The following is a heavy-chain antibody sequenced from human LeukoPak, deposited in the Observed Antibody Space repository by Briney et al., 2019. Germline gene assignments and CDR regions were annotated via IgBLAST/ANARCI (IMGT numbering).Heavy chain of an antibody. J-gene: IGHJ6*03. V-gene: IGHV4-39*01. CDR3: ANGPVRFLEWLLNPGGVHYYYYMDV. CDR2: IYYSGST. D-gene: IGHD3-3*01. CDR1: GGSISSSSYY. Sequence: SETLSLACPVSGGSISSSSYYWGWIRQPPGKGLEWIGSIYYSGSTYYNPSLKSRVTISVDTSKNQFSLKLSSVTAADTAVYYCANGPVRFLEWLLNPGGVHYYYYMDVWGKGTTVTVSS.